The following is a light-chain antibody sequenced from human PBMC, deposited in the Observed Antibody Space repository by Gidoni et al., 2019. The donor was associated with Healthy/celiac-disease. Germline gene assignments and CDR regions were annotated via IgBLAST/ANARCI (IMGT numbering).Light chain of an antibody. CDR3: QQYNNWPPERT. Sequence: EIVMTQSPATLSVSPGERATLSCRASQSVSSNLAGYQQKPGQAPRLLIYGASTRATGIPARFSGRGSGTEFTLTISSLQSEDFAVYYCQQYNNWPPERTFGQGTKVEIK. CDR1: QSVSSN. J-gene: IGKJ1*01. CDR2: GAS. V-gene: IGKV3-15*01.